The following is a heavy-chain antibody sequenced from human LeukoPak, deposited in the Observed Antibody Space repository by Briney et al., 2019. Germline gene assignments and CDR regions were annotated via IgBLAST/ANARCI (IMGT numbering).Heavy chain of an antibody. Sequence: ASVKVSCKTSGYTFTSNYIHWVRQAPGQGLEWMGMIYPRDGSTSYAQKFQGRVTVTRDTSTSTVHMELSGLRSEDTAVYYCARDQEAFDYWGQGTLVTVSS. CDR2: IYPRDGST. V-gene: IGHV1-46*01. CDR3: ARDQEAFDY. J-gene: IGHJ4*02. CDR1: GYTFTSNY.